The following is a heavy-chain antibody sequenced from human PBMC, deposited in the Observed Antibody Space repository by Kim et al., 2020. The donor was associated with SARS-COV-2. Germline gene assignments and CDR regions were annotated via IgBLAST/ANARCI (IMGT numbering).Heavy chain of an antibody. CDR1: GGSISSSSYY. CDR2: IYYSGST. D-gene: IGHD6-13*01. Sequence: SETLSLTCTVSGGSISSSSYYWGWIRQPPGKGLEWIGSIYYSGSTYYNPSLKSRVTISVDTSKNQFSLKLSSVTAADTAVYYCARHRAAGTWENWFDPWGQGTLVTVSS. CDR3: ARHRAAGTWENWFDP. J-gene: IGHJ5*02. V-gene: IGHV4-39*01.